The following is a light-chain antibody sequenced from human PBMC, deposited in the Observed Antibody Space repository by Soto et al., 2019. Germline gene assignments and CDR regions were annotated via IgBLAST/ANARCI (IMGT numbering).Light chain of an antibody. CDR2: DAS. J-gene: IGKJ2*01. CDR3: QQYYSYPYT. Sequence: DIQMTQSPSTLSASVGDRVTITCRASQSITTWLAWYQQKPGKAPKLLIYDASSLESGVPSRFSGSGSGTELTLTMTAVQPDDFAIYYCQQYYSYPYTFGHGTKLEIK. CDR1: QSITTW. V-gene: IGKV1-5*01.